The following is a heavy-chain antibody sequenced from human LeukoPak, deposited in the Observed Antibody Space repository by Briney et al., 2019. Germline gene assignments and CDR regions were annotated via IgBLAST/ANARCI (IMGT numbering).Heavy chain of an antibody. CDR1: GGSINSYY. Sequence: PSETLSLTCTVSGGSINSYYWSWIRQPPGKGLEWIGYIYYSGNTNYNPSLKSRVSISIDTSKNQFSLKLSSVTAADTAVYYCARHDMDVAGGGLDYFDYWRQGTLVTVSS. J-gene: IGHJ4*02. D-gene: IGHD1-26*01. V-gene: IGHV4-59*08. CDR3: ARHDMDVAGGGLDYFDY. CDR2: IYYSGNT.